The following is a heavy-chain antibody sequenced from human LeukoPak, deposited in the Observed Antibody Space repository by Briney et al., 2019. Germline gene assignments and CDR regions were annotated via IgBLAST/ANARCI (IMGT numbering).Heavy chain of an antibody. D-gene: IGHD3-10*01. J-gene: IGHJ6*02. CDR3: ARLPLTSPMALHTMYGMDV. CDR2: IYYSGST. V-gene: IGHV4-61*01. CDR1: GGSISSGSYY. Sequence: SETLSLTCTVSGGSISSGSYYWSWIRQPPGKGLEWIGYIYYSGSTNYNPSLKSRVTISVDTSKNQFSLKLSSVTAADTAVYYCARLPLTSPMALHTMYGMDVWGQGTTVTVSS.